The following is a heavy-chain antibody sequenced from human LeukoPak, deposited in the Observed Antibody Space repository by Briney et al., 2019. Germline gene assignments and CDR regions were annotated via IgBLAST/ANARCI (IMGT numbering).Heavy chain of an antibody. Sequence: SVKVSCKASGGTFSSYAISWVRQAPGQGLEWMGGIIPIFGTANYAQKFQGRVTITTDESTSTAYMELSSLRSEDTAVYYCASESTPARGVISMDVWGKGTTVTVPS. CDR2: IIPIFGTA. D-gene: IGHD3-3*01. CDR1: GGTFSSYA. CDR3: ASESTPARGVISMDV. V-gene: IGHV1-69*05. J-gene: IGHJ6*04.